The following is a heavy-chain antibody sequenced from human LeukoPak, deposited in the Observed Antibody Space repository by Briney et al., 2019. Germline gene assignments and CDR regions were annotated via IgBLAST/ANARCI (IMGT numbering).Heavy chain of an antibody. V-gene: IGHV3-53*01. CDR3: AREERYSSSWYWAFDY. D-gene: IGHD6-13*01. Sequence: GGSLRLSCAASGFTVSSNYMSWVRQAPGKGLEWVSDIYSGGSTYYADSVKGRFTISRDNSKNTLYLQMNSLRAEDTAVYYCAREERYSSSWYWAFDYWGQGTLVTVSS. CDR1: GFTVSSNY. CDR2: IYSGGST. J-gene: IGHJ4*02.